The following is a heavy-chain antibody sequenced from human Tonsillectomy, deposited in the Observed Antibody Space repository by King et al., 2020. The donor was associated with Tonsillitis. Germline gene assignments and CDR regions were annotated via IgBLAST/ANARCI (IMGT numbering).Heavy chain of an antibody. V-gene: IGHV4-59*02. D-gene: IGHD1-7*01. CDR3: ARMFPSDKWNSFFDS. CDR2: IHYGGST. CDR1: GGSVNSYY. Sequence: QLQASGPGLVKPSETLSLTCTVSGGSVNSYYWSWIRQPPGKGLEWIGYIHYGGSTNHNPSLKRRVTISVDMSKNHFSLKLTSVTAADTAVYYCARMFPSDKWNSFFDSWGQGALVVVSS. J-gene: IGHJ4*02.